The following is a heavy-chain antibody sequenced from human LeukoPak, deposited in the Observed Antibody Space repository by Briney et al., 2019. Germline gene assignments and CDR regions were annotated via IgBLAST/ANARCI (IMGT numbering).Heavy chain of an antibody. CDR1: GGTFSSYA. CDR2: IIPIFGTA. J-gene: IGHJ4*02. Sequence: KVSCKASGGTFSSYATSWVRQAPGQGLEWMGGIIPIFGTANYAQKFQGRVTITADKSTSTAYMELSSLRSEDTAVYYCAVAVAGTLFDYWGQGTLVTVSS. D-gene: IGHD6-19*01. CDR3: AVAVAGTLFDY. V-gene: IGHV1-69*06.